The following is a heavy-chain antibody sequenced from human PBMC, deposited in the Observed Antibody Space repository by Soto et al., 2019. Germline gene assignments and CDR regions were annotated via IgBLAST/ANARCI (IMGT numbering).Heavy chain of an antibody. J-gene: IGHJ5*02. V-gene: IGHV3-15*07. D-gene: IGHD3-10*01. CDR1: GFTFGDAW. CDR2: MKSKTDGGTT. CDR3: TTLWFGELLGAQVWFDP. Sequence: GGSLRLSCAAAGFTFGDAWVNWVRQAPGKGLEWVGRMKSKTDGGTTDYAAPVKGRFTNSRDDSKNTLYLQMNSLKTEDTAVYYCTTLWFGELLGAQVWFDPWGQGTLVTVS.